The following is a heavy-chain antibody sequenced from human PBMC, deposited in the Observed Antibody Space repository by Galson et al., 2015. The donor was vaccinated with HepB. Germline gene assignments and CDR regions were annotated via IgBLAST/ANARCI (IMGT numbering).Heavy chain of an antibody. CDR2: IKQDGSGE. CDR3: VRVGRWVRDWLDGMDV. Sequence: SLRLPCAGSGITFSNYWMSWVRQAPGKGLEWVANIKQDGSGEYYVDSVRGRFTISGDNAKNSLYLQMNSLRAEDTAVYYCVRVGRWVRDWLDGMDVWGQGTTVSVSS. CDR1: GITFSNYW. J-gene: IGHJ6*02. V-gene: IGHV3-7*03. D-gene: IGHD3-9*01.